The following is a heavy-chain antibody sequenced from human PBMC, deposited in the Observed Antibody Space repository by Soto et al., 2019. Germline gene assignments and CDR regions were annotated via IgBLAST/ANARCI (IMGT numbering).Heavy chain of an antibody. CDR1: GFNFISYA. CDR2: IRLSDGIT. D-gene: IGHD1-26*01. V-gene: IGHV3-23*01. J-gene: IGHJ6*02. CDR3: ARNGRGPNRDYRRIYYYGLDV. Sequence: EVQLLESGGDLMQPGGSLTLSCAASGFNFISYALTWVRQAPGKGLEWVSSIRLSDGITYYADSVKGRFIISRDISKNTVSLQMNSLRAEDTAVYYCARNGRGPNRDYRRIYYYGLDVWGHGTTVTVSS.